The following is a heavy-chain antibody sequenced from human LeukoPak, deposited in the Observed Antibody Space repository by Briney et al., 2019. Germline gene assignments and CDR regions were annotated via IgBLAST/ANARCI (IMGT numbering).Heavy chain of an antibody. CDR1: GFTIDSFY. V-gene: IGHV3-7*01. Sequence: PGGSLRLSCVASGFTIDSFYMSWVRQAPGKGLEWVANIDEAGKDRYYADSVKGRFTISRDNTKNSVFLVMTSLRVEDTATYFCARASPGVVFNYFDYWGQGALVPVSS. CDR3: ARASPGVVFNYFDY. J-gene: IGHJ4*01. CDR2: IDEAGKDR. D-gene: IGHD2-15*01.